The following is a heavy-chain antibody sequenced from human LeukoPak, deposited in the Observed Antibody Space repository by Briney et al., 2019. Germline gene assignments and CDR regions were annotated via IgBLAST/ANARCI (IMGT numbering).Heavy chain of an antibody. Sequence: PGGSLRLSCAASGFTFSSYSMNWVRQAPGKGLEWVSYISSSSSTICYADSVKGRFTISRDNAKNSLYLQMNSLRAEDTAVYYCAREGPGDYVWGSSYFDYWGQGTLVTVSS. CDR1: GFTFSSYS. V-gene: IGHV3-48*01. CDR2: ISSSSSTI. CDR3: AREGPGDYVWGSSYFDY. D-gene: IGHD3-16*01. J-gene: IGHJ4*02.